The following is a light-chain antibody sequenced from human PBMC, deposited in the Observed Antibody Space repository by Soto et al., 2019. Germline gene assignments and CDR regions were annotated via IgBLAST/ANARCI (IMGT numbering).Light chain of an antibody. V-gene: IGLV4-69*01. CDR1: SGHRNYA. J-gene: IGLJ2*01. Sequence: QSVLTQSPSASASLGASVKLTCTLSSGHRNYAITWHQQQPEKGPRYLMKLNSDGSHSKGDGIPDRFSGSSSGAERYLTISSLQSEDEADYYCQTWGTGIVVFGGGTTLTVL. CDR2: LNSDGSH. CDR3: QTWGTGIVV.